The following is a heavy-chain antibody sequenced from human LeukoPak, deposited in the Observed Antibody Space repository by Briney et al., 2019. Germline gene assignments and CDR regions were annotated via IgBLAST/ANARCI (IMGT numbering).Heavy chain of an antibody. D-gene: IGHD5-18*01. CDR2: IYSGGST. CDR1: GFTVSSNY. Sequence: GGSLRLSCAASGFTVSSNYMSWVRQAPGKGLEWVSVIYSGGSTYYADSVKGRFTISRDNSKNTLYLQMNSLRAEDTAVYYCAKGGYSLRYDYMDVWGKGTTVTVSS. CDR3: AKGGYSLRYDYMDV. V-gene: IGHV3-53*01. J-gene: IGHJ6*03.